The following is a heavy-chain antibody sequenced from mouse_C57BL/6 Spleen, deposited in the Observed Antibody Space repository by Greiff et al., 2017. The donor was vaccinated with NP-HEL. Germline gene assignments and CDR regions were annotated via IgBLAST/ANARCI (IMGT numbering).Heavy chain of an antibody. V-gene: IGHV5-17*01. CDR1: GFTFSDYG. D-gene: IGHD4-1*01. CDR2: ISRGSSTI. Sequence: DVMLVESGGGLVKPGGSLKLSCAASGFTFSDYGMHWVRQAPEKGLEWVAYISRGSSTIYYADTVKGRFPISRDNAKNTLFLQMTSLRSEDTAKYYCGRRGTGTAFDYWGQGTTLTVSS. J-gene: IGHJ2*01. CDR3: GRRGTGTAFDY.